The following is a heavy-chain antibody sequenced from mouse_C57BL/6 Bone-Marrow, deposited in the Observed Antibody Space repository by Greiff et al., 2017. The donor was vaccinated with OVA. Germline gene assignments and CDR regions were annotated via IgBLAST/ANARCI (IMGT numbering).Heavy chain of an antibody. Sequence: VQLKQSGAELVKPGASVKLSCTASGFNIKDYYMHWVKQRTEQGLEWIGRIDPEDGETKYAPKFQGNATITADTSSNTAYLQLSSLTSEDTAVYYCARSCSKGYYRIDFDYWGQGTTLTVSS. CDR1: GFNIKDYY. CDR2: IDPEDGET. CDR3: ARSCSKGYYRIDFDY. D-gene: IGHD2-3*01. J-gene: IGHJ2*01. V-gene: IGHV14-2*01.